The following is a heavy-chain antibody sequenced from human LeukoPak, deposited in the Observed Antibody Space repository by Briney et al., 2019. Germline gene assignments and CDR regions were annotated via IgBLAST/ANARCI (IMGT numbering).Heavy chain of an antibody. CDR2: ISWNSGSI. V-gene: IGHV3-9*01. CDR3: AKDIDSSGWYGPGFDP. D-gene: IGHD6-19*01. Sequence: GGSLRPSCAASGFTFDDYAMHWVRQAPGKGLEWVSGISWNSGSIGFADSVKGRFTISRDNAKNSLYLQMNSLRPEDTALYYCAKDIDSSGWYGPGFDPWGQGTLVTVSS. CDR1: GFTFDDYA. J-gene: IGHJ5*02.